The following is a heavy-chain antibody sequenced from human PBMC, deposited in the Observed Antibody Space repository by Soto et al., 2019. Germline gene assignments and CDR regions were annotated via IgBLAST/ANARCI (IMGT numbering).Heavy chain of an antibody. CDR1: GFTFSNFG. D-gene: IGHD2-15*01. Sequence: QAQLVESGGGVVEPGRSLRLSCAASGFTFSNFGMHWVRQALGKGLEWVAVMSNDGSEKFYADSVKGRFTISRDKSENTLYLQMSGLTPEDAAVYYCAKGGSGSAYSYADYWGQGTLVTVSS. CDR3: AKGGSGSAYSYADY. J-gene: IGHJ4*02. CDR2: MSNDGSEK. V-gene: IGHV3-30*18.